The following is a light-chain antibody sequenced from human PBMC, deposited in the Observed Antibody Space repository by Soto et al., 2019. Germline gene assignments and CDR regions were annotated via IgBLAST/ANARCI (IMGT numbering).Light chain of an antibody. CDR3: QQFDSSPIT. V-gene: IGKV3-20*01. CDR2: AAS. Sequence: EIVLTQSPGTLSLSPGERATLSCRASQSISSSYLAWYQQKPGQAPRLLIYAASTRATGIPDRFSGSGSGTDFTLTISRLEPEDFAVYYCQQFDSSPITFGGGTKAELK. J-gene: IGKJ4*01. CDR1: QSISSSY.